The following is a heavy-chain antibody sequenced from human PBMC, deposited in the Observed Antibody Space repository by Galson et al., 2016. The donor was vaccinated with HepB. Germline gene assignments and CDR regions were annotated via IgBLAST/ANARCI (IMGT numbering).Heavy chain of an antibody. Sequence: CAISGDSVSTSSAAWNWIRQSPSRGLEWLGRTYYRSKFYNDYGVSVRSRITINTDTLKNQFSLQLKSVTPEDTAVYYCARGSYYDFWSGRNWFDPWGQGTLGTVSA. CDR2: TYYRSKFYN. D-gene: IGHD3-3*01. J-gene: IGHJ5*02. CDR1: GDSVSTSSAA. CDR3: ARGSYYDFWSGRNWFDP. V-gene: IGHV6-1*01.